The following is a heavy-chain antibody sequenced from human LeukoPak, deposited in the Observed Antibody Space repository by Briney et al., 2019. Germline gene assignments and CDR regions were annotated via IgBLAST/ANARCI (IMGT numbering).Heavy chain of an antibody. Sequence: SETLSLSCTVSGGSISSSSYYWGWIRQPPGKGLEWIGSIYYSGSTYYNPSLKSRVTISVDTSKNQFSLRLSSVTASDTAVYYCARPYGSGSYYPPFDYWGQGTLVTVSS. CDR1: GGSISSSSYY. CDR2: IYYSGST. V-gene: IGHV4-39*01. CDR3: ARPYGSGSYYPPFDY. D-gene: IGHD3-10*01. J-gene: IGHJ4*02.